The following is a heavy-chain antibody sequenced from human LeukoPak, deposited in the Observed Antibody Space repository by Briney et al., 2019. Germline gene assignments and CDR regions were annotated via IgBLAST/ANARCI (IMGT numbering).Heavy chain of an antibody. Sequence: GGSLRLSCAASGFIFSNYGMSWVRQAPGKGLEWVSHISGGTSNIYYADSVKGRFTISRDNAKNSLYLQMNSLRAEDTAIYYCTRVPPEDRTWFDPWGQGTLVTVSS. D-gene: IGHD1-14*01. J-gene: IGHJ5*02. CDR3: TRVPPEDRTWFDP. V-gene: IGHV3-48*04. CDR1: GFIFSNYG. CDR2: ISGGTSNI.